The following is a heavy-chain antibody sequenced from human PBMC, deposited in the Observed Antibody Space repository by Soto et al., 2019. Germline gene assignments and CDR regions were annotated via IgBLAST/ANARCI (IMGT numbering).Heavy chain of an antibody. CDR2: LSRSGNTI. J-gene: IGHJ3*02. Sequence: QVQLVESGGGLVQPGGSLRLSCAASGFTFGDYEMSWIRQAAGKGPEWVSFLSRSGNTIYYADSVKGRFSISRDNAENSLYLEMETLRVEVTATYCGARSSCWYEGDAFEMWGQGKMVTVSA. V-gene: IGHV3-11*01. D-gene: IGHD6-19*01. CDR1: GFTFGDYE. CDR3: ARSSCWYEGDAFEM.